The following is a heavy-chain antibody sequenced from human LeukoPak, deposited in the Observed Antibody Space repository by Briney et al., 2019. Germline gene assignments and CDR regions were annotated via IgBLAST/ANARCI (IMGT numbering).Heavy chain of an antibody. CDR1: GDSVSSNIYY. D-gene: IGHD3-9*01. J-gene: IGHJ4*02. V-gene: IGHV4-39*01. CDR2: IYHSGST. Sequence: PSETLSLTCTVSGDSVSSNIYYWGWIRQPPGKGLEWIGAIYHSGSTYYNPSLKSRLTISIDTSKNQFSLKLSSMTAADTAVYFLSIRTTGYWTFDYWGQGTLVTVSS. CDR3: SIRTTGYWTFDY.